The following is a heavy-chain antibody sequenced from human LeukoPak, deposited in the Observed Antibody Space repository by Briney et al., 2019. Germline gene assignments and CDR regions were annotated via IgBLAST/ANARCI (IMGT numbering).Heavy chain of an antibody. CDR2: IYPGDSET. D-gene: IGHD3-22*01. J-gene: IGHJ4*02. CDR3: ARQSPYDSSGYPYY. CDR1: GSSFTSYW. V-gene: IGHV5-51*01. Sequence: GESLKISCKDSGSSFTSYWIAWVRQMPGKGLEWMGMIYPGDSETRYSPSFQGQVTISADKSITTAYLAWSSLKASDTAMYYCARQSPYDSSGYPYYWGQGTLVTVSS.